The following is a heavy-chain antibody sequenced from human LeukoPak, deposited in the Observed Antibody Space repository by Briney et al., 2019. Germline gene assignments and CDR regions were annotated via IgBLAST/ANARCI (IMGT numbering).Heavy chain of an antibody. CDR3: ARGGTTGYGMDV. V-gene: IGHV4-30-2*01. J-gene: IGHJ6*02. CDR1: GGSISSGGYS. D-gene: IGHD4-17*01. CDR2: IYHSGST. Sequence: SETLSLTCAVSGGSISSGGYSWSWVRQPPGKGLEWIGYIYHSGSTYYNQSLKSRVTISVDRSKNQFSLKLSSVTAADTAVYYCARGGTTGYGMDVWGQGTTVTVSS.